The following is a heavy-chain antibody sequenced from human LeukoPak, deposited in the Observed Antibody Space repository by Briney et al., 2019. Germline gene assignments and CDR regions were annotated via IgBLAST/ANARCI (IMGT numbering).Heavy chain of an antibody. J-gene: IGHJ4*02. CDR1: GFTFSSYA. D-gene: IGHD3-22*01. CDR2: ISYDGSNK. V-gene: IGHV3-30*04. CDR3: ARGTDYYDSSGYYHQYYFDY. Sequence: GGSLRLSCAASGFTFSSYAMHWVRQAPGKGLEWVAVISYDGSNKYYADSVKGRFTISRDNAKNSLYLQMNSLRAEDTAVYYCARGTDYYDSSGYYHQYYFDYWGQGTLVTVSS.